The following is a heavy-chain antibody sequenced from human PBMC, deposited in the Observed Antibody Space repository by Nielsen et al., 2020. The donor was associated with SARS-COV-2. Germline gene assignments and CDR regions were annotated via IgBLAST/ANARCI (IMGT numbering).Heavy chain of an antibody. CDR2: VNPNSGAT. J-gene: IGHJ5*02. CDR3: ARVRSSSGIWFDP. Sequence: ASVKVSCKASGYTFTGHYMHWMRQAPGQGPEWLGRVNPNSGATNYAQKFQGRVTLTRDASINTTYMELTRLTSDDTAVYYCARVRSSSGIWFDPWGQGTLAVVSS. V-gene: IGHV1-2*06. CDR1: GYTFTGHY. D-gene: IGHD3-10*01.